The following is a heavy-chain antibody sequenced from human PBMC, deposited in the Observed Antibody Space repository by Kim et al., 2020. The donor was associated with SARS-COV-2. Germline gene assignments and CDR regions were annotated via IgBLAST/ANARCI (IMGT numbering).Heavy chain of an antibody. D-gene: IGHD3-9*01. CDR1: VGSFSGYY. Sequence: SETLSLTCAVYVGSFSGYYWSWIRQPPGKGLEWIGEINHSGSTNYNPSLKSRVTISVDTSKNQFSLKLSSVTAADSAVYYCARTGSVLDILSAYYSDYWGQGTLVAVSS. J-gene: IGHJ4*02. V-gene: IGHV4-34*01. CDR2: INHSGST. CDR3: ARTGSVLDILSAYYSDY.